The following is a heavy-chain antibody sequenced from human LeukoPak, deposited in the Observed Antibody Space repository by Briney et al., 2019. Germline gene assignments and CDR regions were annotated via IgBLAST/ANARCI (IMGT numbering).Heavy chain of an antibody. CDR1: RYTFTSHD. D-gene: IGHD3-3*01. CDR3: ARDREWGPRRYFDY. CDR2: ISAYNGNT. J-gene: IGHJ4*02. Sequence: ASVKVSCKASRYTFTSHDISWVRQAPGQGLEWMGWISAYNGNTNYAQKLQGRVTMTTDTSTSTAYMELRSLRSDDTAVYYCARDREWGPRRYFDYWGQGTLVTVSS. V-gene: IGHV1-18*01.